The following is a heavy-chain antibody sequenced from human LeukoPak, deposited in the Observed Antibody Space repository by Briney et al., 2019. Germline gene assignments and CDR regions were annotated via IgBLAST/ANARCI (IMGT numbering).Heavy chain of an antibody. V-gene: IGHV4-4*02. D-gene: IGHD6-19*01. CDR1: GGSISSSNW. Sequence: PSETLSLTCAVSGGSISSSNWWSWVRQPPGKGLEWIGEIYHSGSTNYNPSLKSRVTISVDKSKNQFSLKLSSVTAADTAVYYCARDRSSGWYVVDYWGQGTLVTVSS. J-gene: IGHJ4*02. CDR2: IYHSGST. CDR3: ARDRSSGWYVVDY.